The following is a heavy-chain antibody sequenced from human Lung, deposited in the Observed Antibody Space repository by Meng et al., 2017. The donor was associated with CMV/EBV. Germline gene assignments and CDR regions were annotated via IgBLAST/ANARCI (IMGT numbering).Heavy chain of an antibody. Sequence: SCAASGFIFSNYAMSWVRQAPGKGLEWISFMSGSGSMMFYVDSVRGRFTISRDSSKNTLYLQMNSLRAEDTAVYYCAKKGGDGALHYFDYWGQGKLV. CDR2: MSGSGSMM. J-gene: IGHJ4*02. CDR3: AKKGGDGALHYFDY. V-gene: IGHV3-23*01. CDR1: GFIFSNYA. D-gene: IGHD3-16*01.